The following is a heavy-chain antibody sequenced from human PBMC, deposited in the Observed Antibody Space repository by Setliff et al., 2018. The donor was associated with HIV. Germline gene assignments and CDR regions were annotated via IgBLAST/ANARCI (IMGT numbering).Heavy chain of an antibody. Sequence: GESLKISCAASGFTFSSYGMHWVRQAPGEGLEWVAFIRYDASYRYYADSVKGRFTISRDNSKNTLYLQMNSLRAEDTAVYFCAKNLYRSPWSPLDYWGQGTLVTGSS. D-gene: IGHD6-19*01. CDR2: IRYDASYR. CDR3: AKNLYRSPWSPLDY. V-gene: IGHV3-30*02. CDR1: GFTFSSYG. J-gene: IGHJ4*02.